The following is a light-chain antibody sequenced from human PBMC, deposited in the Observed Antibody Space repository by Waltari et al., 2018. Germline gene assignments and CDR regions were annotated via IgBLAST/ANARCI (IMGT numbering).Light chain of an antibody. CDR1: GSNIGAGYD. CDR2: GST. CDR3: QSYDTSLSVV. V-gene: IGLV1-40*01. Sequence: QSVLTQPPSVSGAPGQRVTISCPGSGSNIGAGYDVHWYHQVPRTAPKLLIYGSTSRPLGVPDRFFGSTSGTSASLTITGLQVEDEGDYYCQSYDTSLSVVFGGGTKLTVL. J-gene: IGLJ3*02.